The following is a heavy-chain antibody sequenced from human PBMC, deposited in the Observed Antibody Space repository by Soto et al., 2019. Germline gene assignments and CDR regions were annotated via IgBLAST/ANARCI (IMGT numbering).Heavy chain of an antibody. Sequence: PSETLSLTCAVYGGSFSGYYWSWIRQPPGKGLEWIGEINHSGSTNYNPSLKSRVTISVDTSKNQFSLKLSSVTAADTAVYYCARGFGRVTMIVVVSNWFDPWCQGTLVT. V-gene: IGHV4-34*01. CDR3: ARGFGRVTMIVVVSNWFDP. CDR2: INHSGST. CDR1: GGSFSGYY. J-gene: IGHJ5*02. D-gene: IGHD3-22*01.